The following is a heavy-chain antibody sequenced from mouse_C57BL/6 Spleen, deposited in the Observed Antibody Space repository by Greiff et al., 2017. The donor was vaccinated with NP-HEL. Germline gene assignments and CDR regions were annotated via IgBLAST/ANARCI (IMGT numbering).Heavy chain of an antibody. J-gene: IGHJ4*01. CDR1: GYTFTDYE. Sequence: VQLQQSGAELVRPGASVTLSCKASGYTFTDYEMHWVKQTPVHGLEWIGAIDPETGGTAYNQKFKGKAILTADKSSSTAYMELRSLTSEDSAVYYCTRLFLANWDPYYAMDYWGQGTSVTVSS. V-gene: IGHV1-15*01. D-gene: IGHD4-1*01. CDR3: TRLFLANWDPYYAMDY. CDR2: IDPETGGT.